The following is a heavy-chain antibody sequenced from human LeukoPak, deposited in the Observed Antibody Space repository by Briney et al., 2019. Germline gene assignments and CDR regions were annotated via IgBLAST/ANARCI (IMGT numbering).Heavy chain of an antibody. J-gene: IGHJ6*03. V-gene: IGHV3-23*01. CDR1: GFTFSSYA. Sequence: GGSLRLSCAASGFTFSSYAMSWVRQAPGKGLEWVSAISGSGGSTYYADSVKGRFTISRDNSKNTLYLQMNSLRAEDTAVYYCAKSALYCYDSSGPPSGMDVWGKGTTVTVSS. CDR2: ISGSGGST. CDR3: AKSALYCYDSSGPPSGMDV. D-gene: IGHD3-22*01.